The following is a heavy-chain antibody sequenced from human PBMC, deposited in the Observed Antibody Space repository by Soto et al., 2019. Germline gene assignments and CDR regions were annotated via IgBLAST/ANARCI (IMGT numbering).Heavy chain of an antibody. D-gene: IGHD3-3*01. CDR1: EFTFSSYA. V-gene: IGHV3-23*01. J-gene: IGHJ3*02. CDR2: ISGSGGST. CDR3: AKDGFYWDAFDI. Sequence: EVQLLESGGGLVQPGGSLRLSCAASEFTFSSYAMSWVRQAPGKGLEWVSAISGSGGSTYYADSVKGRFTISRDNSKNTLYLQMNSLRAEDTAVYYCAKDGFYWDAFDIWGQGTMVTVSS.